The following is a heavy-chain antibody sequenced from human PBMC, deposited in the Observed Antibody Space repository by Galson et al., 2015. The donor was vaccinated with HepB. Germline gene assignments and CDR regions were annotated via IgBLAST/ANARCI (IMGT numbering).Heavy chain of an antibody. Sequence: SLRLSCAASGFTFSSYGMYWVRQAPGKGLEWVALISYDGSNKYYEDSVKGRFTISRDNSKNTLYLQMNSLRAEDTAVYYCAKDPRRILGGTVVGDYYNYYMDGWGKGTTVIVSS. CDR2: ISYDGSNK. J-gene: IGHJ6*03. D-gene: IGHD1-26*01. CDR1: GFTFSSYG. V-gene: IGHV3-30*18. CDR3: AKDPRRILGGTVVGDYYNYYMDG.